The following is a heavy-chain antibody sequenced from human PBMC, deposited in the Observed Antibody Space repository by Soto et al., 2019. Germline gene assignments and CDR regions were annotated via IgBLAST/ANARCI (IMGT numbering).Heavy chain of an antibody. J-gene: IGHJ6*02. CDR3: ARDGNRGYDMDV. CDR2: MSNTGGTI. CDR1: GFTFSSYW. V-gene: IGHV3-48*02. Sequence: GGSLRLSCAASGFTFSSYWMSWVRQAPGKGLEWVSYMSNTGGTIFYADSVRGRFTISRDNAKNALFLQMNSLRDEDTAVYYCARDGNRGYDMDVWGQGTTVTVSS.